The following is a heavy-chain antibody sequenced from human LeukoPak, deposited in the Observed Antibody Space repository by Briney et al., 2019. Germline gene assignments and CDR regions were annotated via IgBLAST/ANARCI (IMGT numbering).Heavy chain of an antibody. V-gene: IGHV4-30-4*07. Sequence: PSETLSLTCAVSGGSISSGGYSWSWIRQPPGKGLEWIGYIYYSGTTYYNPSLKSRVTISVDTSRNQFSLNLSSVTAADTAVYYCESGTPHLWSSFWGQGTLVTVSS. J-gene: IGHJ1*01. D-gene: IGHD5-18*01. CDR2: IYYSGTT. CDR3: ESGTPHLWSSF. CDR1: GGSISSGGYS.